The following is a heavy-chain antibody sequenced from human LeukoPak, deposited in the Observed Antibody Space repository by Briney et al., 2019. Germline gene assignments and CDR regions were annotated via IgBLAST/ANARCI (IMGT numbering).Heavy chain of an antibody. Sequence: SETLSLTCTVSGYSISSGYYWGWIRQPPGQGPEWIGSIYHSGSTYYNPSLKSRVTISVDTSKNQFSLKLSSVTAADTAVYYCAWGGNSAGDYWGQGTLVTVSS. V-gene: IGHV4-38-2*02. J-gene: IGHJ4*02. CDR2: IYHSGST. D-gene: IGHD4-23*01. CDR1: GYSISSGYY. CDR3: AWGGNSAGDY.